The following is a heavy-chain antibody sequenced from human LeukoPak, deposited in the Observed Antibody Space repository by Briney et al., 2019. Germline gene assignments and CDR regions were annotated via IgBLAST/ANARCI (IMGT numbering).Heavy chain of an antibody. CDR1: GGSISSYY. D-gene: IGHD2-21*02. V-gene: IGHV4-59*06. J-gene: IGHJ4*02. CDR2: IYYSGST. Sequence: SETLSLTCTVSGGSISSYYWSWIRQHPGKGLEWIGYIYYSGSTYYNPSLKSRVTISVDTSKNQFSLKLSSVTAADTAVYYCARAVTVHTYYFDYWGQGTLVTVSS. CDR3: ARAVTVHTYYFDY.